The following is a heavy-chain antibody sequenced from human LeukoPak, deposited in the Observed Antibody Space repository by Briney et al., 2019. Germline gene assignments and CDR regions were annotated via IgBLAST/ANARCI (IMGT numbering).Heavy chain of an antibody. CDR3: ARDREYSSSGLVWFDP. CDR1: GGSVSGYY. D-gene: IGHD6-6*01. V-gene: IGHV4-59*02. J-gene: IGHJ5*02. CDR2: IYYSGSP. Sequence: PSETLSLTCTVTGGSVSGYYWSWIRQPPGKGLEWIGYIYYSGSPNYNPSLTSRVTISVDTSENQFSLKLTSVTAADTAVYYCARDREYSSSGLVWFDPWGHGILVTVSS.